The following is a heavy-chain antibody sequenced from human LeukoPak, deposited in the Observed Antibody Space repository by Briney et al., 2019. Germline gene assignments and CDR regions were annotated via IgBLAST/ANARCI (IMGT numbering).Heavy chain of an antibody. CDR1: GGSFSGYY. J-gene: IGHJ3*02. CDR3: ARVIGYCSGGSCYDTFDI. Sequence: SETLSLTCAVYGGSFSGYYWSWIRQPPGKGLEWIGEINHSGSTNYNPSLKSRVTISVDTSKNQFSLKLSSVTAADTAVYYCARVIGYCSGGSCYDTFDIWGQGTMVTVSS. V-gene: IGHV4-34*01. CDR2: INHSGST. D-gene: IGHD2-15*01.